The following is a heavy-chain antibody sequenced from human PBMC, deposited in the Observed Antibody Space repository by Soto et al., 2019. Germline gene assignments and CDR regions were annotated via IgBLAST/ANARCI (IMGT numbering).Heavy chain of an antibody. J-gene: IGHJ4*02. CDR1: GFSFRNYW. V-gene: IGHV3-74*01. Sequence: TGGSLRLSCAASGFSFRNYWMHWVRQAPGKGLVWVSRISDYGRVNYADSVEGRFTISRDDAKSGLYLQMSSLRLEDTAVYYCARGGLEPFDYLGQGALVTVSS. CDR3: ARGGLEPFDY. D-gene: IGHD1-1*01. CDR2: ISDYGRV.